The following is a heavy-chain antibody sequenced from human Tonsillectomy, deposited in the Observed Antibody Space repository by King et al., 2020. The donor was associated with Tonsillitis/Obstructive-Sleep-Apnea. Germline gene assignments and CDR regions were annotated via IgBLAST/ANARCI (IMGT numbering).Heavy chain of an antibody. CDR3: ARGGHYSYNWFDP. CDR2: INGDGSNT. Sequence: VQLVESGGGLVQPGGSLRLSCAASGFTFSSYWLHWVRQAPGKGLVWVSRINGDGSNTSCADSVKGRFTISRDNAKNTLYLQMNSLKVEDTAVYYCARGGHYSYNWFDPWGQGILVTVSS. CDR1: GFTFSSYW. V-gene: IGHV3-74*01. D-gene: IGHD4-11*01. J-gene: IGHJ5*02.